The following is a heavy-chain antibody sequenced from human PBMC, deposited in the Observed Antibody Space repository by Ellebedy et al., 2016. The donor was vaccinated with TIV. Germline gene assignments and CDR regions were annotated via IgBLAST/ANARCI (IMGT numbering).Heavy chain of an antibody. V-gene: IGHV3-49*03. Sequence: GGSLRLXXTGSGFTFGDYAMSWFRQGPGKGMEWVGFIRRKDYGGTTEYAASLKGRFTISRDDSNSIAYLQMNSLKTEDTGVYYCTRDNWPEIVGDAFDVWGQGTMVTVSS. CDR3: TRDNWPEIVGDAFDV. CDR1: GFTFGDYA. D-gene: IGHD2/OR15-2a*01. J-gene: IGHJ3*01. CDR2: IRRKDYGGTT.